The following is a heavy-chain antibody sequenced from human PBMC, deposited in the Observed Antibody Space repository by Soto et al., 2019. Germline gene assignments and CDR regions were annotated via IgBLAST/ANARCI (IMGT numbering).Heavy chain of an antibody. J-gene: IGHJ3*02. CDR3: ATRGPSRDGYNHDAFDI. D-gene: IGHD5-12*01. V-gene: IGHV3-53*01. CDR1: GSTVSSNY. CDR2: IYSGGST. Sequence: GGSLRLSCAASGSTVSSNYMSRVRQAPGKGLEWVSVIYSGGSTYYADSVKGRFTISRDNSKNTLYLQMNSLRAEDTAVYYCATRGPSRDGYNHDAFDIWGQGTMVTVSS.